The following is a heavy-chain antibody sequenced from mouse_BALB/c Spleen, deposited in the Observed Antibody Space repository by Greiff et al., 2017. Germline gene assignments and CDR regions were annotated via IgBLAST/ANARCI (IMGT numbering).Heavy chain of an antibody. D-gene: IGHD1-1*01. CDR3: ARDRYGSSSFDY. CDR2: ISDGGSYT. V-gene: IGHV5-4*02. Sequence: EVKLVESGGGLVKPGGSLKLSCAASGFTFSDYYMYWVRQTPEKRLEWVATISDGGSYTYYPDSVKGRFTISRDNAKNNLYLQMSSLKSEDTAMYYCARDRYGSSSFDYWGQGTTLTVSS. CDR1: GFTFSDYY. J-gene: IGHJ2*01.